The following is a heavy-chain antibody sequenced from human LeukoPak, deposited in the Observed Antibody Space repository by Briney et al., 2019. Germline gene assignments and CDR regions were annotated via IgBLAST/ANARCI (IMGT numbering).Heavy chain of an antibody. CDR1: GFTFDNYG. CDR2: INWNGGSI. Sequence: GGSLRLSCAASGFTFDNYGMSWVRLAPGKGLEWVSGINWNGGSIGYAHSVKGRFTISRDNAKNSLYLQMNSLRAEDTALYYCARVGVGYYGSGSYLAPDDYWGQGTLVTVSS. CDR3: ARVGVGYYGSGSYLAPDDY. J-gene: IGHJ4*02. V-gene: IGHV3-20*04. D-gene: IGHD3-10*01.